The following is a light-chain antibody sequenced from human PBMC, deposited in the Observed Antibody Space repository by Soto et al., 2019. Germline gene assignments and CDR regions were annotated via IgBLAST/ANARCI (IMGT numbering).Light chain of an antibody. V-gene: IGKV3-20*01. CDR1: HSVDIF. CDR2: DAS. J-gene: IGKJ2*02. CDR3: QQYGSSPPCT. Sequence: EIVLTQSPATLSLSPGERATLSCRASHSVDIFLAWYQQKPGQPPRLLMYDASNRATGIPARFSGSGSGTDFTLTISRLEPEDFAVYYCQQYGSSPPCTFGQGTKLEIK.